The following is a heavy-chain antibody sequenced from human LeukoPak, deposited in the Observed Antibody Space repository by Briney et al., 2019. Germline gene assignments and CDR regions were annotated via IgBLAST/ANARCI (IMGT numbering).Heavy chain of an antibody. Sequence: GGSLSLSCAASGFTFSIYAMTWVRQAPGKGLEWVSAIRGSGGSTYYADSVKGRFTISRDNSKDTLYLQMNNLRAGDTAVYYCAKGGDGYILAYFDYWGQGTMVTVSS. D-gene: IGHD5-24*01. CDR2: IRGSGGST. CDR3: AKGGDGYILAYFDY. CDR1: GFTFSIYA. V-gene: IGHV3-23*01. J-gene: IGHJ4*03.